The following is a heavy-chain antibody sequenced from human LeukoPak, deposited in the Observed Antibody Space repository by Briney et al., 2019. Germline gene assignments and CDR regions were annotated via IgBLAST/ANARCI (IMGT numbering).Heavy chain of an antibody. J-gene: IGHJ3*01. Sequence: PGGSLRLSCAASGITFSSYEMNWVRQAPGKGLEWVSSISSSSSYIYYADSVKGRFTISRDNAKNSLYLQMNSLRAEDTAVYYCARDRNLEGDAFDLGPRDNGHRLF. CDR3: ARDRNLEGDAFD. CDR1: GITFSSYE. D-gene: IGHD3-3*01. CDR2: ISSSSSYI. V-gene: IGHV3-21*01.